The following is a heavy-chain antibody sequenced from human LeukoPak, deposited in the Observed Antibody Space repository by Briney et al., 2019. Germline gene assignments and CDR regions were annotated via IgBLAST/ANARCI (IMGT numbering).Heavy chain of an antibody. CDR1: GFTFSSYA. Sequence: GGSLRLSCAASGFTFSSYAMSWVRQAPGKGLEWVSAISGSGGSTYYADSVKGRFTISRDNSKNTLYLQMNSLRAEDTAVCYCAKDYGFWSGLDYWGQGTLVTVSS. CDR3: AKDYGFWSGLDY. D-gene: IGHD3/OR15-3a*01. J-gene: IGHJ4*02. V-gene: IGHV3-23*01. CDR2: ISGSGGST.